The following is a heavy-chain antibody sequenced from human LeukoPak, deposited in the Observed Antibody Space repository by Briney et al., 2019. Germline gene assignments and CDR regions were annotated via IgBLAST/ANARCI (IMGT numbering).Heavy chain of an antibody. D-gene: IGHD4-17*01. V-gene: IGHV4-4*02. CDR2: IDHRGNT. CDR3: ARGYGPGY. J-gene: IGHJ4*02. Sequence: SGTLSLTCAVSGDSISSTNWWNWVRQPPGKGLERIGEIDHRGNTNYNPSLKSRVSISADKSKNQFSLKLSSVTAADTAVYYCARGYGPGYWGQGTLVTVSA. CDR1: GDSISSTNW.